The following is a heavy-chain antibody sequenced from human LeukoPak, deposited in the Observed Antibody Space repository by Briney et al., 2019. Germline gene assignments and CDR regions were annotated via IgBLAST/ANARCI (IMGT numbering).Heavy chain of an antibody. J-gene: IGHJ5*02. Sequence: GGSLRLSCTASGFSFSTFGMTWVRHTPEKGLEWVSTINLNGRNTHYADSVRGRFTISRDNSRNTIFLQIDNLGAEDTAVYYCVIDPPEWSDARTDPWGQGTRVTVSS. CDR3: VIDPPEWSDARTDP. V-gene: IGHV3-23*01. CDR2: INLNGRNT. CDR1: GFSFSTFG. D-gene: IGHD1-26*01.